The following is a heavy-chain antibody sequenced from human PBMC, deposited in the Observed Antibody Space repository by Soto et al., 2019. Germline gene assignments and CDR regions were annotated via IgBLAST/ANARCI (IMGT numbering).Heavy chain of an antibody. Sequence: EVQLVESGGGLVQPGRSLRLSCAASGFTFDDYGIHWVRQAPGKGLEWVSGISWNSGSIGYADSVKGRFTISRDNARNSLYLQMNSRRTEDTAFYFCAKVATTHTFGPLAGWGQGTLVIVSS. V-gene: IGHV3-9*01. D-gene: IGHD3-3*01. CDR3: AKVATTHTFGPLAG. CDR1: GFTFDDYG. J-gene: IGHJ4*02. CDR2: ISWNSGSI.